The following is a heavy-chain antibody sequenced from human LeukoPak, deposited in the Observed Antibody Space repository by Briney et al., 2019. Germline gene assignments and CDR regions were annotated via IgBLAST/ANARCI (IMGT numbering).Heavy chain of an antibody. Sequence: SETLSLTCTASGGSISSGANYWGWIRQPPGKGLEWIGYIYYSGSAYYNPSLKSRVTISVDTSKNQFSLKLSSVTAVDTAMYYCARVIYTSGYYFDYWGQGTLVTVSS. CDR1: GGSISSGANY. J-gene: IGHJ4*02. CDR3: ARVIYTSGYYFDY. CDR2: IYYSGSA. D-gene: IGHD3-22*01. V-gene: IGHV4-30-4*01.